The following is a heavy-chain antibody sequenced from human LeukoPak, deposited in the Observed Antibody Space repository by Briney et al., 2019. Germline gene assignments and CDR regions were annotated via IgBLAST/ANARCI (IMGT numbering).Heavy chain of an antibody. Sequence: PGGSLRLSCAASGFTFSSYAMSWVRQAPGKGLEWVSGISGSGGSTYYADSVKGRFTISRDNSKNTLYLQMNSLRAEDTAVYYCAKGGYYDSSGYGLGYYFDYWGQGTLVTVSS. V-gene: IGHV3-23*01. D-gene: IGHD3-22*01. CDR3: AKGGYYDSSGYGLGYYFDY. CDR2: ISGSGGST. J-gene: IGHJ4*02. CDR1: GFTFSSYA.